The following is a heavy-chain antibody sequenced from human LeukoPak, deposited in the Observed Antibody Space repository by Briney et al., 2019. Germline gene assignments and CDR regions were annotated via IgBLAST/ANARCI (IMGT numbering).Heavy chain of an antibody. J-gene: IGHJ6*02. CDR1: GFTFSSYA. D-gene: IGHD3-22*01. Sequence: PGRSLRLSCAASGFTFSSYAMHWVRQAPGKGLEWVAVIPYDGSNKYYADSVKGRFTISRDNSKNTLYLQMNSLRAEDTAVCYCAGLVVPYYYYYYGMDVWGQGTTVTVSS. CDR2: IPYDGSNK. CDR3: AGLVVPYYYYYYGMDV. V-gene: IGHV3-30-3*01.